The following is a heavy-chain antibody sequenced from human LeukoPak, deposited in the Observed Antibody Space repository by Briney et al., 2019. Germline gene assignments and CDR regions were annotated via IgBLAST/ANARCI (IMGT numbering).Heavy chain of an antibody. Sequence: GESLKISCKGSGYSFTSYWIGWVRQMPGKGLEWMRIIYPGDSDTRYSPSFQGQVTISADKSISTAYLQWSSLKASDTAMYYCARHGPADLYGMDVWGQGTTVTVSS. CDR1: GYSFTSYW. J-gene: IGHJ6*02. V-gene: IGHV5-51*01. CDR3: ARHGPADLYGMDV. CDR2: IYPGDSDT.